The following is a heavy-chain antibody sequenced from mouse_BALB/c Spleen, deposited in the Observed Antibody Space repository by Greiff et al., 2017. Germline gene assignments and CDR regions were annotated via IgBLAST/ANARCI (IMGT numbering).Heavy chain of an antibody. CDR1: GFTFTDYY. Sequence: EVQLQQSGAELVKPGASVKLSCTASGFTFTDYYMHWVKQRPEQGLEWIGRIDPANGNTKYDPKFQGKATITADTSSNTAYLQLSSLTSEDTAVYYCAGCHCSNYAFDYWGQGTTLTVSS. CDR3: AGCHCSNYAFDY. D-gene: IGHD2-5*01. J-gene: IGHJ2*01. V-gene: IGHV14-3*02. CDR2: IDPANGNT.